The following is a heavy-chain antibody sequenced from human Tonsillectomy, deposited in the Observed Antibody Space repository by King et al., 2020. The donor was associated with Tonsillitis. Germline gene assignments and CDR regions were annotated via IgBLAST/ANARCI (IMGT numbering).Heavy chain of an antibody. Sequence: VQLVESGAEVKKPGASVKVSCKASGYTFTGYYVHWVRQAPGQRLEWRGLINPNTGGTNHAQKFQGRVSMTRDTSLSTAYMELSRLTSDDTAVYYCARDEAGSYPYWGPGTLVTVSS. CDR2: INPNTGGT. V-gene: IGHV1-2*02. CDR1: GYTFTGYY. J-gene: IGHJ4*02. D-gene: IGHD1-26*01. CDR3: ARDEAGSYPY.